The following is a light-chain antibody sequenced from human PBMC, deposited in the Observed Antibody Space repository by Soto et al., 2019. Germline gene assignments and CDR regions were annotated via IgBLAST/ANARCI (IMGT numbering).Light chain of an antibody. J-gene: IGLJ1*01. CDR3: CSYAGSGTYV. V-gene: IGLV2-23*01. Sequence: QCALTQPASVSGSPGQSNTISCTGTSSDIGSFNLVSWYQQHPDKAPKLMIYEGSKRPSGVSNRFSGSKSGNTASLTISGLQAEDEADYYCCSYAGSGTYVFGTGTKLTVL. CDR2: EGS. CDR1: SSDIGSFNL.